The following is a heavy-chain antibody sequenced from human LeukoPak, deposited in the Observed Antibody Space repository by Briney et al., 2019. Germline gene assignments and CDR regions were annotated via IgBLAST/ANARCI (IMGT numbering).Heavy chain of an antibody. CDR1: GYSISSGYY. J-gene: IGHJ4*02. D-gene: IGHD3-10*01. CDR3: ARAPGLWFGEFVFDY. Sequence: SETLSLTCTVSGYSISSGYYWGWIRQPPGKGLEWIGSIYHSGSTYYNPSLKSRVTISVDTSKNQFSLKLSSVTAADTAVYYCARAPGLWFGEFVFDYWGQGTLVTVSS. CDR2: IYHSGST. V-gene: IGHV4-38-2*02.